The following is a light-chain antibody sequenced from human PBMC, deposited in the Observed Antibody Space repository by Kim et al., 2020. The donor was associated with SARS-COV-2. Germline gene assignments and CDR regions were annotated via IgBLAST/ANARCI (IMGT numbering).Light chain of an antibody. J-gene: IGKJ2*01. Sequence: FAPGEIATLSCTASQSVASNHLAWFQKKPGQAPRLLIYGTSSRATGIPDRFSASESGTDFTLTISRLEPEDFAVYYCQQYDRSPYTFGQGTKLEIK. CDR1: QSVASNH. V-gene: IGKV3-20*01. CDR3: QQYDRSPYT. CDR2: GTS.